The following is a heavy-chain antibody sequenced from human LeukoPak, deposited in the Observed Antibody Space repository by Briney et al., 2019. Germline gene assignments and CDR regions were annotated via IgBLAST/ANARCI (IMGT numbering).Heavy chain of an antibody. D-gene: IGHD6-13*01. CDR1: GFTFNRYN. CDR2: ISSSSSTI. CDR3: ARAKTWVSWYVDY. V-gene: IGHV3-48*04. Sequence: GGSLRLSCAGSGFTFNRYNMNWVRQAPGKGLEWVSYISSSSSTIYYADSVKGRFTISRDNAKDSLYLQMNSLRAEDTAVYYCARAKTWVSWYVDYWGQGTLVTVSS. J-gene: IGHJ4*02.